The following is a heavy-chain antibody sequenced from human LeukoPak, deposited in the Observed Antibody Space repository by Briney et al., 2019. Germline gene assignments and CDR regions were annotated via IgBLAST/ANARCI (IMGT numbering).Heavy chain of an antibody. CDR2: ISGSGGST. CDR1: GFTFSSYA. CDR3: AKMNDGIAAAMIPYFDY. Sequence: GGSLRLSCAASGFTFSSYAMSWVRQAPGKGLEWVSAISGSGGSTYYADSVKGRFTISRDNFKNTLYLQMNSLRAEDTAVYYCAKMNDGIAAAMIPYFDYWGQGTLVTVSS. V-gene: IGHV3-23*01. J-gene: IGHJ4*02. D-gene: IGHD6-13*01.